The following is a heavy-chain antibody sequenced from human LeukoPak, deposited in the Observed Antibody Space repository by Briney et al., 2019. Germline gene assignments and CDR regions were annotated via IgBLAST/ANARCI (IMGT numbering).Heavy chain of an antibody. CDR3: ATAGGRMGSFASFDY. D-gene: IGHD1-26*01. Sequence: GGSLRLSCAASGFTFNTSWMHWVRQAPGKGLIWVSRINADETSTTYADSVKGRFAISRDNAKNTLYLQMNSLRAEDTAMYYCATAGGRMGSFASFDYWGQGTLVTVSS. J-gene: IGHJ4*02. V-gene: IGHV3-74*01. CDR2: INADETST. CDR1: GFTFNTSW.